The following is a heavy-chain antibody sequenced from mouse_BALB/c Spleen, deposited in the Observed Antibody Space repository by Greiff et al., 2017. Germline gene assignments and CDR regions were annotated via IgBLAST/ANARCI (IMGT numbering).Heavy chain of an antibody. D-gene: IGHD2-4*01. V-gene: IGHV1-7*01. Sequence: VQLQQSGAELAKPGASMKMSCKASGYTFTSYWMHWVKQRPGQGLEWIGYINPSTGYTDYNQKFKDKATLTADKSSSTAYMQLSSLTSEDSAIYYCARRITTRAMDYWGQGTSVTVSS. CDR3: ARRITTRAMDY. CDR1: GYTFTSYW. J-gene: IGHJ4*01. CDR2: INPSTGYT.